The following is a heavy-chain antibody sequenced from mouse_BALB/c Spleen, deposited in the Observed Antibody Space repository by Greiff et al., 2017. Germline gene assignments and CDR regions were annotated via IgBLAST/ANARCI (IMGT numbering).Heavy chain of an antibody. CDR2: ISCYNGAT. CDR1: GYSFTGYY. CDR3: ARSWDGPHYFDY. J-gene: IGHJ2*01. D-gene: IGHD2-3*01. V-gene: IGHV1S34*01. Sequence: LVKTGASVKISCKASGYSFTGYYMHWVKQSHGKSLEWIGYISCYNGATSYNQKFKGKATFTVDTSSSTAYMQFNSLTSEDSAVYYCARSWDGPHYFDYWGQGTTLTVSA.